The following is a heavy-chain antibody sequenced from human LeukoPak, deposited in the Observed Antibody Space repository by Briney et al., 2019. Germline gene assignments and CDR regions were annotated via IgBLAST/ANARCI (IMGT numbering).Heavy chain of an antibody. CDR3: AKGGLRGGTYNDDF. V-gene: IGHV3-23*01. CDR2: ISGSGGNT. CDR1: GFSFSIYG. Sequence: GGSLRLSCEASGFSFSIYGMSWVRQAPGKGLEWVSGISGSGGNTYYTEALTGRFTVSRDNSKNTLYLQMNSLRAVDTALYYCAKGGLRGGTYNDDFWGQGTLVTVSS. J-gene: IGHJ4*02. D-gene: IGHD3-16*01.